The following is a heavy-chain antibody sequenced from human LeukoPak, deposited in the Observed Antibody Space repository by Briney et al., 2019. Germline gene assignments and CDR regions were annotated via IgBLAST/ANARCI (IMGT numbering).Heavy chain of an antibody. CDR2: TRSKAYSYTT. CDR3: TRGPVTAREFHD. Sequence: GGSLRLSCAASGFILSDHYMDWVRQARGKGLEWVARTRSKAYSYTTEYAASVKDRFTISRDDSKNSVYLQMNSLNTEDTAVYYCTRGPVTAREFHDWGQGTLVTVSS. V-gene: IGHV3-72*01. D-gene: IGHD4-17*01. CDR1: GFILSDHY. J-gene: IGHJ4*02.